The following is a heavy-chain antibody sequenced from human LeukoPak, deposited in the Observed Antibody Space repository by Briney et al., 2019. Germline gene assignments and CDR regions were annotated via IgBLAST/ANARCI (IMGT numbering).Heavy chain of an antibody. CDR3: ARQIVPAADRDY. V-gene: IGHV3-21*01. J-gene: IGHJ4*02. Sequence: PGGSLRLSCAASGFTFSSYSMNWVRQAPGKGLEWVSSISSSSSYIYYADSAKGRFTISRDNAKNSLYLQMNSLRAEDTAVYYCARQIVPAADRDYWGQGTLVTVSS. CDR1: GFTFSSYS. D-gene: IGHD2-2*01. CDR2: ISSSSSYI.